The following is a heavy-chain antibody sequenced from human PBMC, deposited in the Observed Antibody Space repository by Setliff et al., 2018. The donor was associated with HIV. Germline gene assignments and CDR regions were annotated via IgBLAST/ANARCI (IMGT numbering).Heavy chain of an antibody. D-gene: IGHD3-10*01. J-gene: IGHJ6*02. CDR3: ARKLRPGHGVDV. CDR1: GFTFSTYA. CDR2: IGQDGSEK. Sequence: GGSLRLSCAASGFTFSTYAMGWVRQAPGKGLEWVANIGQDGSEKNYVDSVKGRFTISRDNAKNSMDLQMNSLRAEDTAIYYCARKLRPGHGVDVWGQGTTVTVS. V-gene: IGHV3-7*01.